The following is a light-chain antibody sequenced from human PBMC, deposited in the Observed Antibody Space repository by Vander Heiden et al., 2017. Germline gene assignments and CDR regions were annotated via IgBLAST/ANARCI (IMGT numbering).Light chain of an antibody. Sequence: QSALTQPPSASGSPGQSVTISCTGTSSDVGGWNYVSWYQQHPGKAPKRMIYEVTKRPSGVPDRFSGSKSGNTASLTVSGLQAEDEADYYCSSYAGSNDYVFGTGTKVTVL. CDR3: SSYAGSNDYV. J-gene: IGLJ1*01. CDR1: SSDVGGWNY. CDR2: EVT. V-gene: IGLV2-8*01.